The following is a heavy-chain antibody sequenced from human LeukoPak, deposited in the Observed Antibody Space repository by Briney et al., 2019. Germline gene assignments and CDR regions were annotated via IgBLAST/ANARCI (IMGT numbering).Heavy chain of an antibody. Sequence: GESLKISCKGSGYSFFSYWIGWVRQMPGKGLEWLGIIYPGDSDIRYSPSFQGQVTISADKSISTAYLQWSSLKASDTAMYYCARPGYCSGGSCYGYDYWGQGTLVTVSS. J-gene: IGHJ4*02. CDR2: IYPGDSDI. CDR3: ARPGYCSGGSCYGYDY. CDR1: GYSFFSYW. D-gene: IGHD2-15*01. V-gene: IGHV5-51*01.